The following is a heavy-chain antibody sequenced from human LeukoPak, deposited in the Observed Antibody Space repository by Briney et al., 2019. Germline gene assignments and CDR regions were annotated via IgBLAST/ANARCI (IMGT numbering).Heavy chain of an antibody. J-gene: IGHJ4*02. CDR1: GFTFSNYG. CDR3: ARDLSGSYYHSDY. CDR2: IWYDGSNK. Sequence: GGSLRLSCAASGFTFSNYGMHWVRQAPGKGLEWVAVIWYDGSNKYYADSVKGRFIISRDNSKNSVYLQMNSLRDEDTAVYYCARDLSGSYYHSDYWGQGTLVTVSS. D-gene: IGHD1-26*01. V-gene: IGHV3-33*01.